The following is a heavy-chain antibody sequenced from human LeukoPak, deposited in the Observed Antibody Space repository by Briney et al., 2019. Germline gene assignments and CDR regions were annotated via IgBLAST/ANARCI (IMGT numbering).Heavy chain of an antibody. CDR2: IYSGGST. Sequence: PGGSLRLSCVASGFTVSSNYMSWVRQAPGKGLEWVSVIYSGGSTYYTDSVKGRFTISRDNSKNTLYLQMNSLRAEDTAVYYCVGTIAYRGSEYWGQGALVTVSS. J-gene: IGHJ4*02. D-gene: IGHD1-7*01. V-gene: IGHV3-53*01. CDR1: GFTVSSNY. CDR3: VGTIAYRGSEY.